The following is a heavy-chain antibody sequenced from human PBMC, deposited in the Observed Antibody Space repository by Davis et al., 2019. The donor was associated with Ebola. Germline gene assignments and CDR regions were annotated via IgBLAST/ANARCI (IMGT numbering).Heavy chain of an antibody. D-gene: IGHD4-11*01. Sequence: KVSCKGSGYSFTNYWIGWVRQMPGKGLEWRGSIYPGDADTRYSPSFYGQVTISADKSISTAYLQWSGLKASDTATYYCARQGPVTSDGYSYYAMDVWGTGTTVTVSS. CDR3: ARQGPVTSDGYSYYAMDV. CDR2: IYPGDADT. J-gene: IGHJ6*04. V-gene: IGHV5-51*01. CDR1: GYSFTNYW.